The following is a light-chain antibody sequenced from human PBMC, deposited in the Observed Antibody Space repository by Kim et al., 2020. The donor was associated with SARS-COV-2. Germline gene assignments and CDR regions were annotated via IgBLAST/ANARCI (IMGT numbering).Light chain of an antibody. CDR3: QTWGSGWV. CDR2: VNSDGSH. V-gene: IGLV4-69*02. CDR1: SGHSNYA. J-gene: IGLJ3*02. Sequence: GASVKLTCTLSSGHSNYAIAWHQQQPGKGPRYLMKVNSDGSHTKGDGIPHRFSGSSSGAEPYLTISSLQSEDETDYYCQTWGSGWVFGGGTQLTVL.